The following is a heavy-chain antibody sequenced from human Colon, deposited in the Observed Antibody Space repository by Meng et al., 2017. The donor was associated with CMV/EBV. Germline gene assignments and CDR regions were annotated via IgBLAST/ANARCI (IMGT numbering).Heavy chain of an antibody. V-gene: IGHV4-39*07. D-gene: IGHD3-16*01. J-gene: IGHJ4*02. CDR2: IFYVGST. CDR3: ARLSLIGGYYFDY. Sequence: GSLRLSCTVSGGSIRGSTYYWGWIRQPPGKGLEWIANIFYVGSTYFNPSLKSRVTISVDTSKNQISLKLSSVTAADTAVYYCARLSLIGGYYFDYWGQGTLVTVSS. CDR1: GGSIRGSTYY.